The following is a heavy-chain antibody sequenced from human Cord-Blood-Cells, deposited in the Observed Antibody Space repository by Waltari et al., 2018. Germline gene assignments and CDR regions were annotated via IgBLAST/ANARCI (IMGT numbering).Heavy chain of an antibody. CDR1: GGSFSGYY. CDR3: ARPYGSSGYYYTPYAFDI. Sequence: QVQLQQWGAGLLKPSETLSLTCAVYGGSFSGYYWSWIRQPPGKGLEWIGEINHSGSTTYSPSLKSRVTISVDASKNQFSLKLISVTAADTAVYYCARPYGSSGYYYTPYAFDIWGQGTMVTVSS. V-gene: IGHV4-34*01. J-gene: IGHJ3*02. CDR2: INHSGST. D-gene: IGHD3-22*01.